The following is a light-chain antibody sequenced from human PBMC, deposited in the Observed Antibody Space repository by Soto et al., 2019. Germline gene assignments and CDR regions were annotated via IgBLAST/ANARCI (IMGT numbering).Light chain of an antibody. CDR3: QMYASLPLA. CDR2: GAS. Sequence: EIVLTQSPGTVSLSPGERATFSCRASQSVGNNSLAWYQKKRGQAPRLLIYGASRRATGVLDRFSGSGTGTDFSLTISRLQPEDSAVYYCQMYASLPLAFGQGTKLEIK. CDR1: QSVGNNS. J-gene: IGKJ2*01. V-gene: IGKV3-20*01.